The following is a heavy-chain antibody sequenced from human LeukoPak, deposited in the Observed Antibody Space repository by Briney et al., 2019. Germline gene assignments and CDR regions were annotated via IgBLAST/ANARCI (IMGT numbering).Heavy chain of an antibody. V-gene: IGHV3-74*01. Sequence: GGSLRLSCAASGLTFSSYWMHWVRQAPGKGLVWVSRIKSDGSTNYADSVKGRFTISRDNAKNTVSLQMNSLRAEDTGVYHCARAPSEIGGYYPEYFRHWGQGTLVTVSS. CDR1: GLTFSSYW. J-gene: IGHJ1*01. CDR3: ARAPSEIGGYYPEYFRH. CDR2: IKSDGST. D-gene: IGHD3-22*01.